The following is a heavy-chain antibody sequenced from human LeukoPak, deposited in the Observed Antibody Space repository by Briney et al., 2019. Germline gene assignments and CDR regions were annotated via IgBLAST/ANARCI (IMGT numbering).Heavy chain of an antibody. Sequence: TGGSLRLPCAASGFTFSSYSMNWVRQAPGKGLEWVSSISSSSSYIYYADSVKGRFTISRDNAKNSLYLQMNSLRAEDSAVYYCASVGSGWSEAGYWGQGTLVTVSS. J-gene: IGHJ4*02. CDR3: ASVGSGWSEAGY. V-gene: IGHV3-21*01. CDR1: GFTFSSYS. D-gene: IGHD6-19*01. CDR2: ISSSSSYI.